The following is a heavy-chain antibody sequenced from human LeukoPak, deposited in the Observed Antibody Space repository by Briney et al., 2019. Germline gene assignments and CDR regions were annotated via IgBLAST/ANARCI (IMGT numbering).Heavy chain of an antibody. D-gene: IGHD3-10*01. V-gene: IGHV4-34*01. CDR1: GGSFSGYY. CDR2: ISHSGST. J-gene: IGHJ4*02. Sequence: SETLSLTCAVYGGSFSGYYWSWIRQPPGKGLEWIGEISHSGSTNYNPSLKSRVTMSVDTSKNQFSLKLSSVTAADTAVYYCAREAPLLLWFGELLYFDYWGQGTLVTVSS. CDR3: AREAPLLLWFGELLYFDY.